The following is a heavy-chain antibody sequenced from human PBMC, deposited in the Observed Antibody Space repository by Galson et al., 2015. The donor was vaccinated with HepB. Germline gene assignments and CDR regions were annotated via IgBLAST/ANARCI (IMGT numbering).Heavy chain of an antibody. D-gene: IGHD2-2*01. Sequence: VKVSCKASGYTFTDYYVHWVRQAPGQGLEWMGWINPNDGGPHYAQKFQGWVTMTRDTSINTAYMDLSRLTSDDTAVYYCARGGVVLPPAKRAYDIWGQGTLVTVSS. J-gene: IGHJ3*02. CDR2: INPNDGGP. V-gene: IGHV1-2*04. CDR1: GYTFTDYY. CDR3: ARGGVVLPPAKRAYDI.